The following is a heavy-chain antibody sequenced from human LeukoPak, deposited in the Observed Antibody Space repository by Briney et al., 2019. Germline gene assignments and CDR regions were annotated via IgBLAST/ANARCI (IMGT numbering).Heavy chain of an antibody. CDR3: ASGETGSTLGGY. V-gene: IGHV4-59*01. CDR1: GGPLSAYY. J-gene: IGHJ4*02. D-gene: IGHD1-1*01. CDR2: IYDTVNT. Sequence: PSQTLSLTCTVSGGPLSAYYWTWIRQPPGKGLEWHGYIYDTVNTNYNPSLKSRVTISVDTSKNQCSLKLTSVTAAGTAVYYCASGETGSTLGGYWGQGTLVTVSS.